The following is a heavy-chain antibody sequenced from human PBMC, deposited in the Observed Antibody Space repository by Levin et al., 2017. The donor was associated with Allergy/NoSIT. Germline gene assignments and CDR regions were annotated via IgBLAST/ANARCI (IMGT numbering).Heavy chain of an antibody. J-gene: IGHJ5*02. D-gene: IGHD6-6*01. V-gene: IGHV3-21*01. CDR2: ISSSGSYI. Sequence: GGSLRLSCAASGFTFSSYSMNWVRQAPGKGLDWVSSISSSGSYIYYADSVKGRFTISRDNAKNSVYLQMDSLRAEDTAVYFCAKSVAARLDWFDPWGQGTLVTVSS. CDR1: GFTFSSYS. CDR3: AKSVAARLDWFDP.